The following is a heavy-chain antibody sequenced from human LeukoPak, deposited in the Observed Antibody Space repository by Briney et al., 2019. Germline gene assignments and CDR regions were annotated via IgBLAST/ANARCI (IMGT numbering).Heavy chain of an antibody. CDR3: ARSSGGYTYGQRDY. V-gene: IGHV4-38-2*02. Sequence: SQTLSLTCTVSGYSISSGYYWGWIRQPPGKGLEWIGRNSHTGSTYYNPSLKSRVDASKKQFSLKLTSVTAADTAVYYCARSSGGYTYGQRDYWGQGTLVTVSS. CDR2: NSHTGST. D-gene: IGHD5-18*01. J-gene: IGHJ4*02. CDR1: GYSISSGYY.